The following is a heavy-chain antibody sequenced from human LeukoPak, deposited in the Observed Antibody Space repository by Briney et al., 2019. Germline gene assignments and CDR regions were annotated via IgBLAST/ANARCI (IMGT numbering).Heavy chain of an antibody. CDR2: INPNSGAT. CDR3: ARNPPYCTSTSCYNDY. V-gene: IGHV1-2*02. J-gene: IGHJ4*02. D-gene: IGHD2-2*02. CDR1: GYTFTIYY. Sequence: ASVKVPCKASGYTFTIYYMHWVRQAPGQGLEWMGWINPNSGATDYAQRFQGRVTMTRDTSISTAYMELSGLTSDDTAVYYCARNPPYCTSTSCYNDYWGQGTLVTVSS.